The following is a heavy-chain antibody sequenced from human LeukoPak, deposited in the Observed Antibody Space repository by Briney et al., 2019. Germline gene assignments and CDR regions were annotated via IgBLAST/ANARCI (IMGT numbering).Heavy chain of an antibody. D-gene: IGHD3-3*01. CDR3: ARDPITGIDY. CDR2: ISGSSGTV. Sequence: GGSLRLSCAASAFTFSHYGMNWVRQAPGKGLEWLSYISGSSGTVSYADSVKGRFTISRDNAKNSLYLQMNSLRAEDTAVYYCARDPITGIDYWGQGTLVTVSS. J-gene: IGHJ4*02. CDR1: AFTFSHYG. V-gene: IGHV3-48*04.